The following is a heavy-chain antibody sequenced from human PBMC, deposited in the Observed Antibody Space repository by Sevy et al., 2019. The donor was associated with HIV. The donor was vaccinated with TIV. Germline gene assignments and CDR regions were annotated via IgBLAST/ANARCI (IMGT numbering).Heavy chain of an antibody. CDR2: IYYTGST. Sequence: SETLSLTCTVSGGSISAYYWSWIRQPPGMPLGYIGYIYYTGSTNYNPSLKSRVTISVDTSKNQFSLKLNSVTAADTAVYFCARAPPVRSGDDSLNWFDPWGQGTLVTVSS. CDR3: ARAPPVRSGDDSLNWFDP. CDR1: GGSISAYY. J-gene: IGHJ5*02. D-gene: IGHD5-12*01. V-gene: IGHV4-59*01.